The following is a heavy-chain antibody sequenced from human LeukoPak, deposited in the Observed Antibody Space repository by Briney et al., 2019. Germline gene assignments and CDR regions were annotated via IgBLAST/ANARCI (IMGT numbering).Heavy chain of an antibody. J-gene: IGHJ3*02. CDR1: GGTFSSYA. CDR2: IIPIFGTA. Sequence: ASVKVSCKASGGTFSSYAISWVRQAPGQGLEWMGGIIPIFGTANYAQKFQGRVTITADESTSTAYMELNSLRAEDTAVYYCARDHHRRLYDSQARDTFDIWGQGTMVTVSS. V-gene: IGHV1-69*01. D-gene: IGHD3-22*01. CDR3: ARDHHRRLYDSQARDTFDI.